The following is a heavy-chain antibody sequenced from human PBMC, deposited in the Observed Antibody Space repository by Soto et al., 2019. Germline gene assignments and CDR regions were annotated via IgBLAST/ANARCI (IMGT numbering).Heavy chain of an antibody. CDR2: IWYDGSNK. D-gene: IGHD3-10*01. CDR1: GFTFSRYG. CDR3: AGDYEYYYGSSPPPDYGMDV. Sequence: GGSLRLSGAASGFTFSRYGMHWVRQAPGKGLEWVAVIWYDGSNKYYADSVKGRFTMSRATSKNPLYLQMTSRRAKDPAVCYCAGDYEYYYGSSPPPDYGMDVWGQGPTVTVSS. J-gene: IGHJ6*02. V-gene: IGHV3-33*01.